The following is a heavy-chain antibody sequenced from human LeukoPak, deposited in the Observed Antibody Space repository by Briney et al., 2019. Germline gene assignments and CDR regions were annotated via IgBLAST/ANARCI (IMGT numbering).Heavy chain of an antibody. CDR3: ARERNYGDFDY. J-gene: IGHJ4*02. Sequence: SETLSLTCTVSGGSISSYYWSWIRQPPGKGLEWIGYIYYSGSTNYNPSLKSRVTISVGTSKNQFSLKLSSVTAADTAVYYCARERNYGDFDYWGQGTLVTVSS. D-gene: IGHD1-7*01. V-gene: IGHV4-59*01. CDR1: GGSISSYY. CDR2: IYYSGST.